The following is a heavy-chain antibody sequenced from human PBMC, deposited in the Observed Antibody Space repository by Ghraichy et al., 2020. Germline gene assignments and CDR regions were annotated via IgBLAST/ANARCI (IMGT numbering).Heavy chain of an antibody. V-gene: IGHV3-48*02. Sequence: GGSLRLSCAASGFTFSSYSMNWVRQAPGKGLEWVSYISSSSSTIYYADSVKGRFTISRDNAKNSLYLQMNSLRDEDTAVYYCARGARSPVIAVAGTGTGGPADYWGQGTLVTVSS. CDR3: ARGARSPVIAVAGTGTGGPADY. D-gene: IGHD6-19*01. J-gene: IGHJ4*02. CDR1: GFTFSSYS. CDR2: ISSSSSTI.